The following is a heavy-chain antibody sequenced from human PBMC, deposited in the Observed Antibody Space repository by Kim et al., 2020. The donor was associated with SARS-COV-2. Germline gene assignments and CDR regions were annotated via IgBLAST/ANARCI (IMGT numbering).Heavy chain of an antibody. Sequence: SQTLSLTCAISGDSVSSNSAAWNCIRQSPSRGLEWLGRTYYRSKWYNDYAVSVKSRITINPDTSKNQFSLQLNSVTPEDTAVYYCARGYCSSTSCSAGDWFDPWRQGTLVTVSS. CDR1: GDSVSSNSAA. CDR3: ARGYCSSTSCSAGDWFDP. D-gene: IGHD2-2*01. J-gene: IGHJ5*02. V-gene: IGHV6-1*01. CDR2: TYYRSKWYN.